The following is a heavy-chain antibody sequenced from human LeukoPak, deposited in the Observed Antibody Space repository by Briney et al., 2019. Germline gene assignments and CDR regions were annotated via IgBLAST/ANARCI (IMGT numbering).Heavy chain of an antibody. CDR3: ARYGVAPAAYYYYYMDV. CDR2: IKQDGSEK. D-gene: IGHD2-2*01. Sequence: GALRLSCAASGFTFSSNWMSWVRQAPGKGLEWVANIKQDGSEKYYVDSVKGRFTISRDNAKNSLYLQMNSLRAEDTAVYYCARYGVAPAAYYYYYMDVWGKGTTVTVSS. V-gene: IGHV3-7*01. J-gene: IGHJ6*03. CDR1: GFTFSSNW.